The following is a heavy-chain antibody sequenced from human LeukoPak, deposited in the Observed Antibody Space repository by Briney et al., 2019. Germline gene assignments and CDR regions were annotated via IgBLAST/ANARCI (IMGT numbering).Heavy chain of an antibody. V-gene: IGHV3-9*01. J-gene: IGHJ3*02. Sequence: PGRSLRLSCAASGFTFDDYAMHWVRQAPGKGLEWVSSISWNSGSIGYADSVKGRFTISRDNAKNSLYLQMNSLRAEDTALYYCAKDKSGMTPFDAFDIWGQGTMVTVSS. D-gene: IGHD1-1*01. CDR1: GFTFDDYA. CDR3: AKDKSGMTPFDAFDI. CDR2: ISWNSGSI.